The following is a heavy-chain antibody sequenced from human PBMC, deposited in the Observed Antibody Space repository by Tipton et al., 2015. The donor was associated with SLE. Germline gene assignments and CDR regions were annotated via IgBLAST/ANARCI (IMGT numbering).Heavy chain of an antibody. Sequence: SLRLSCAASGFTFSSYSMHWVRQAPGKGPEWVAVISYDGSNKYNADPAKGRFTISRDNSKNTLYLQMNSLRAEDTAVYYCARDRTVGGLDYWGQGTLVTVSS. CDR2: ISYDGSNK. CDR3: ARDRTVGGLDY. V-gene: IGHV3-30*04. J-gene: IGHJ4*02. CDR1: GFTFSSYS. D-gene: IGHD4-11*01.